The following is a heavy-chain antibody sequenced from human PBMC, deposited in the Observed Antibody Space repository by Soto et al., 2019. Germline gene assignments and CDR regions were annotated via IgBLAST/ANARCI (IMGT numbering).Heavy chain of an antibody. V-gene: IGHV1-8*01. D-gene: IGHD3-3*01. Sequence: ASVKVSWKASGYTFTSYDINWVRQATGQRLEWMGWMNPNSGNTGYAQKFQGRVTMTRNTSISTAYMELSSLRSEDTAVYYCARGPLTYYDFWSGYDNWFDPWGQGTLVTVSS. CDR3: ARGPLTYYDFWSGYDNWFDP. CDR1: GYTFTSYD. CDR2: MNPNSGNT. J-gene: IGHJ5*02.